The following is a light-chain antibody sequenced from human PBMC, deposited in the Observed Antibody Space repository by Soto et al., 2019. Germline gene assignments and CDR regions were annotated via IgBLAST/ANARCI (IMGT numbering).Light chain of an antibody. CDR2: EGS. J-gene: IGLJ2*01. CDR3: CSYAGSSIYVV. CDR1: SSDVGSYNL. V-gene: IGLV2-23*01. Sequence: QSALTQPASVSGSPGQSITISCTGTSSDVGSYNLVSWYQQHPGKAPELMIYEGSKRPSGVSNRFSGSKSGNTATLTISGLQAEDEADYYCCSYAGSSIYVVFGGGTKLTVL.